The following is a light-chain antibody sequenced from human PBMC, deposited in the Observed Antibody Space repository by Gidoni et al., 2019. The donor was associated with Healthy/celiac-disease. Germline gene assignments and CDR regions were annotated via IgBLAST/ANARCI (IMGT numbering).Light chain of an antibody. CDR3: SSYAGSNNLV. CDR1: SSDVGGDNY. J-gene: IGLJ2*01. Sequence: QSALTQPPSASGSPGQSVTISCTGTSSDVGGDNYVSWYQQHPGKATKLMIYEVSKRPSGVPDRFSGSKSGNTSSLTVSGLQAEDVADYYCSSYAGSNNLVFGGGTKLTVL. V-gene: IGLV2-8*01. CDR2: EVS.